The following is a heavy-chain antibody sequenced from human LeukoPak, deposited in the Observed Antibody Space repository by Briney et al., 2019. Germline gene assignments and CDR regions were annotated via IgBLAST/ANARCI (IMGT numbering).Heavy chain of an antibody. D-gene: IGHD6-13*01. J-gene: IGHJ4*02. V-gene: IGHV5-51*01. CDR3: AKHSAGSRQQSDY. CDR2: NYHGDSDT. Sequence: GGSLKISCKSSGYSFIPYWIGWVRPMPGKGLEWMGSNYHGDSDTRYSPYVQSQVTISTDKTIRTAYLQRGRQKASDTGMYYFAKHSAGSRQQSDYWGQGTLVIVSS. CDR1: GYSFIPYW.